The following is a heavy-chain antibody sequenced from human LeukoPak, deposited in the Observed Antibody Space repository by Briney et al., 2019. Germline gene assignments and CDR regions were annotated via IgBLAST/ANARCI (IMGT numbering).Heavy chain of an antibody. D-gene: IGHD5-24*01. CDR2: ISGSGGST. V-gene: IGHV3-23*01. Sequence: GGSLRLSCAASGFTFSSYVMSWVRQAPGKGLEWVSGISGSGGSTHYADSVKGRFTISRDNSKNTLYLQMNSLRAEDTAVYYCAKGGGDGYNWGYYFDYWGQGTLVTVSS. J-gene: IGHJ4*02. CDR1: GFTFSSYV. CDR3: AKGGGDGYNWGYYFDY.